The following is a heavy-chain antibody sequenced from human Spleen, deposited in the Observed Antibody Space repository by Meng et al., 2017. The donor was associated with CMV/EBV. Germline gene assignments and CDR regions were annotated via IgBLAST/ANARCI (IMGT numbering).Heavy chain of an antibody. D-gene: IGHD3-10*01. CDR1: ISSSSYY. Sequence: ISSSSYYWGWIRQPPGKGLEWIGGIYYSGSTYYNPSLKSRVTISVDTSKSQFSLKLSSVTAADTAVYYCAGVEGRTTFWYGGKWFDPWGQGTLVTVSS. J-gene: IGHJ5*02. V-gene: IGHV4-39*01. CDR3: AGVEGRTTFWYGGKWFDP. CDR2: IYYSGST.